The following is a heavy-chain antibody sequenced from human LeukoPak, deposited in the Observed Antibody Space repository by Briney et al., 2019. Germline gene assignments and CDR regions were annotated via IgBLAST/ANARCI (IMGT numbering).Heavy chain of an antibody. V-gene: IGHV4-4*02. CDR3: AKSGDYLWDY. Sequence: PSETLSLTCAVSGGSISTNNWWGWVRQPPGKGLEWSGEIYHTGSTNYSPSLRSRVTMSIDKSNNQFSLNLNSVTAADTAVYYCAKSGDYLWDYWGQGTLVTVSS. J-gene: IGHJ4*02. D-gene: IGHD3-16*01. CDR2: IYHTGST. CDR1: GGSISTNNW.